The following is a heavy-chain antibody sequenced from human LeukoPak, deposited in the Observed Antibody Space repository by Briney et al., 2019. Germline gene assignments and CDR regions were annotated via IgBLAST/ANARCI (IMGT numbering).Heavy chain of an antibody. CDR1: GFTFSSYS. CDR2: ISSGSSTI. Sequence: GGSLRLSCAASGFTFSSYSMNWVRQAPGKGLEWISYISSGSSTIYYADSVKGRFTISRDNAKNSLYLQMNSLRAEDTAVYYCARWTTMIVAGPAGAFDIWGQGTMVTVSS. J-gene: IGHJ3*02. V-gene: IGHV3-48*01. D-gene: IGHD3-22*01. CDR3: ARWTTMIVAGPAGAFDI.